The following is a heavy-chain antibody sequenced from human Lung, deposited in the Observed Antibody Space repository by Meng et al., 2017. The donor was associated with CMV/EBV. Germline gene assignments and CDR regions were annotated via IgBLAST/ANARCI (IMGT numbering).Heavy chain of an antibody. CDR1: GGSISSYY. CDR2: IYYSGST. J-gene: IGHJ6*02. D-gene: IGHD3-3*01. CDR3: ARSDFWSGYGMDV. V-gene: IGHV4-59*01. Sequence: SETLSLTCTVSGGSISSYYWSWIRQPPGKGLEWIGYIYYSGSTNYNPSLKSRVTISVDTSKNQFSLKLSSVTAADTAVYYCARSDFWSGYGMDVWGQGTTVTVS.